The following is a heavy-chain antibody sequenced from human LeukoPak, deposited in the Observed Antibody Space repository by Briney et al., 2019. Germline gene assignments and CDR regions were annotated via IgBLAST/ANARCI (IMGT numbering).Heavy chain of an antibody. CDR3: AKKSKDGYNPFDY. D-gene: IGHD5-24*01. Sequence: GGSLRLSCAASGFTFSRYAMSWVRQAPGKGLEWVCGISSSGESPYYADSVKGRFTISRDNSKNTLYLEINSLRAEDTAVYYCAKKSKDGYNPFDYLGQGTLVTASS. V-gene: IGHV3-23*01. CDR1: GFTFSRYA. J-gene: IGHJ4*02. CDR2: ISSSGESP.